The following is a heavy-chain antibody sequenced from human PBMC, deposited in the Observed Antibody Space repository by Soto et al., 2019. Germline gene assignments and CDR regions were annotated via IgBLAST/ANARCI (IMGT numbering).Heavy chain of an antibody. CDR1: GYSFVSYW. J-gene: IGHJ4*02. CDR3: ARTDGYEIEY. D-gene: IGHD5-12*01. Sequence: GASLKISCKGSGYSFVSYWIGWVRQVPGKGLEWMGIIYPGDSDTRYSPSFQGQVTISADKSITTVYLQWSSLKASDTAMYYCARTDGYEIEYWGQGTLVTVSS. V-gene: IGHV5-51*01. CDR2: IYPGDSDT.